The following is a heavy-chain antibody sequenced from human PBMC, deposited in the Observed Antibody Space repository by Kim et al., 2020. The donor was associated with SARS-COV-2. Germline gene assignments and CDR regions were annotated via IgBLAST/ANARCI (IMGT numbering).Heavy chain of an antibody. V-gene: IGHV4-59*13. D-gene: IGHD2-2*01. J-gene: IGHJ6*02. CDR2: IYYSGST. Sequence: SETLSLTCTVSGGSISSYYWSWIRQPPGKGLEWIGYIYYSGSTNYNPSLKSRVTISVDTSKNQFSLKLSSVTAADTAVYYCASTLGYCSSTSCYGDYYYYGMDVWGQGTTVTVSS. CDR3: ASTLGYCSSTSCYGDYYYYGMDV. CDR1: GGSISSYY.